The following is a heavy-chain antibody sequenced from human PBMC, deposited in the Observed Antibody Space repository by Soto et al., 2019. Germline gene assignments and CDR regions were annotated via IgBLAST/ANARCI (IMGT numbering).Heavy chain of an antibody. D-gene: IGHD2-15*01. V-gene: IGHV3-48*03. Sequence: EVQLVESGGGLVQPGGSLRLSCAASGFTFSSYEMNWVRQAPGKGLEWVSYISSSGSTIYYADSVKGRFTISRDNAKNSLYLQMNSLRAEDTDVYYCARDHAARGSAFDIWCQGTMVTVSS. CDR3: ARDHAARGSAFDI. J-gene: IGHJ3*02. CDR2: ISSSGSTI. CDR1: GFTFSSYE.